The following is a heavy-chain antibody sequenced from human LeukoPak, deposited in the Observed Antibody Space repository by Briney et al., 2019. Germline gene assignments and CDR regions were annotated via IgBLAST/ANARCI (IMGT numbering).Heavy chain of an antibody. CDR3: TTEFLPLYDSSGYVDY. Sequence: GGSLRLSCAASGFTLSTYAMSWVRQAPGKGLEWVGRIKTKTDGGTTDYAAPVKGRFTISRDDSKNTLYLQMNSLKTEDTAVYYCTTEFLPLYDSSGYVDYWGQGTLVTVSS. D-gene: IGHD3-22*01. CDR2: IKTKTDGGTT. V-gene: IGHV3-15*01. CDR1: GFTLSTYA. J-gene: IGHJ4*02.